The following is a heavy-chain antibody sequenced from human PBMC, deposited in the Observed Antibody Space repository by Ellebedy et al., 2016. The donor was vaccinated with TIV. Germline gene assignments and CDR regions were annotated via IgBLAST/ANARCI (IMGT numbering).Heavy chain of an antibody. V-gene: IGHV3-15*01. CDR2: IKSKTDGGTT. Sequence: GGSLRLSCAASGFTFSDAWMNWVRQAPGKGLEWVGRIKSKTDGGTTEYAAPVKDRFTVSRDDSKNTLFLEMNSLKIEDTAMFYCATGRDWFKYWGQGALVTVSS. CDR3: ATGRDWFKY. J-gene: IGHJ4*02. D-gene: IGHD3-9*01. CDR1: GFTFSDAW.